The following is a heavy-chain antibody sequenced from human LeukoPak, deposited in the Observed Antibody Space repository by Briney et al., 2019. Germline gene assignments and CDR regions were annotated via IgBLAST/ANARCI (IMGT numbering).Heavy chain of an antibody. CDR1: GYTFTGYY. V-gene: IGHV1-2*02. Sequence: ASVKVSCKASGYTFTGYYMHWVRQAPGQGLEWMGWINPNSGGTNYAQKFQGRVTMTRDTSIRTAYMELSRLRSDDTAVYYCARLGSKLDDYYYGMDVWGQGTTVTVSS. D-gene: IGHD2-15*01. CDR2: INPNSGGT. CDR3: ARLGSKLDDYYYGMDV. J-gene: IGHJ6*02.